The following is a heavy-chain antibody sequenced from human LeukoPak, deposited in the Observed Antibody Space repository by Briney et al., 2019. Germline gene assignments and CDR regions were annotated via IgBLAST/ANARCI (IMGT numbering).Heavy chain of an antibody. J-gene: IGHJ4*02. Sequence: ASVKVSCKASGYTFTGYYIHWVRQAPGQGLEWMGWINPNSGDTSYPQKFQGSVTMTRDTSISTAYMELSSLRSEDTAVYYCATDLIVGPTTDLDYWGQGTLVTVSS. CDR3: ATDLIVGPTTDLDY. CDR1: GYTFTGYY. V-gene: IGHV1-2*02. D-gene: IGHD1-26*01. CDR2: INPNSGDT.